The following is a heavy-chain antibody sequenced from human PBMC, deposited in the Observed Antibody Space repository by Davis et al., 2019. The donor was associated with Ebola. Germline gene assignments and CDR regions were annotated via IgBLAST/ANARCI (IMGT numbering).Heavy chain of an antibody. CDR3: AKTREQWLDDAFDI. CDR2: IWYDGSNK. D-gene: IGHD6-19*01. V-gene: IGHV3-30*02. CDR1: GFTFSSYG. Sequence: PGGSLRLSCAASGFTFSSYGMHWVRQAPGKGLEWVAVIWYDGSNKYYADSVKGRFTISRDNSKNTLYLQLNSPRAEDTAVYYCAKTREQWLDDAFDIWGQGTLVTVSS. J-gene: IGHJ3*02.